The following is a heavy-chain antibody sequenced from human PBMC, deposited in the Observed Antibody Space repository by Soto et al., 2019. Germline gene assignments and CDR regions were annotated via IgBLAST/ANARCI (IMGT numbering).Heavy chain of an antibody. V-gene: IGHV1-8*01. CDR2: MNPNSGNT. CDR3: ARSIAAVGGNWFDP. D-gene: IGHD6-13*01. CDR1: GYTFTNFD. J-gene: IGHJ5*02. Sequence: QVQLVQSGAEVKKPGASVKVSCKASGYTFTNFDINRVRQATGQGPEWMGWMNPNSGNTGYAQKFQGRVTMTRNTSISTAYMELSSLRSEDTAVYHCARSIAAVGGNWFDPWGQGTLVTVSS.